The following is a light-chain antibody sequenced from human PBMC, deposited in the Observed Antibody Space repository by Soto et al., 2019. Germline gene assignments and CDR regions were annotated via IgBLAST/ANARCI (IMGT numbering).Light chain of an antibody. Sequence: EIVMTQSPVTLSVSPGERATLSCRASQNISRSLAWYQQKPGQGPSLLIYGTSTRAGGVPARFSGSGSGAEFTLTISSLQSEDLAVYYCQQYDVWPVVTFGGGTKVDIK. V-gene: IGKV3-15*01. CDR2: GTS. J-gene: IGKJ4*01. CDR3: QQYDVWPVVT. CDR1: QNISRS.